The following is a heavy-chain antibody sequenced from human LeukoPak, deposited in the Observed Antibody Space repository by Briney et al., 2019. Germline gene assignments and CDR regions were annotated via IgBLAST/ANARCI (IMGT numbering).Heavy chain of an antibody. D-gene: IGHD3-10*01. CDR3: AKDAARPYYYGSGSYYNHFDY. J-gene: IGHJ4*02. V-gene: IGHV6-1*01. CDR2: TFYRSKWSN. CDR1: GDSVSSRSAA. Sequence: SQTLSLTCAISGDSVSSRSAAWNWIRQSPERGLEWLGRTFYRSKWSNEYAVSVKSRISIDPDTSKNQFSLQLNSVTPEDTAVYYCAKDAARPYYYGSGSYYNHFDYWGQGTLVTVSS.